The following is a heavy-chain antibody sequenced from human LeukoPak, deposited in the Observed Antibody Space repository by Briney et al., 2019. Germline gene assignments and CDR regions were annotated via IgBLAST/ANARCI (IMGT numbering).Heavy chain of an antibody. J-gene: IGHJ4*02. CDR2: MYSGGNT. V-gene: IGHV3-53*01. CDR1: GFTFSSNY. CDR3: ARGGPGVFAY. D-gene: IGHD3-10*01. Sequence: PGGSLRLSCAASGFTFSSNYMTWVRQAPGKGLEWLSVMYSGGNTYYAASVEGRFTISRDNSKNTVYLQMNSLRAEDTAVYFCARGGPGVFAYWGQGTLVTVSS.